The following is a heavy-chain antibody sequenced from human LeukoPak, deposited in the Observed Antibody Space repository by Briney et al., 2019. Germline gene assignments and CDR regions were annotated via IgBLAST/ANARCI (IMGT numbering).Heavy chain of an antibody. Sequence: AASVKVSCKASGYTYTSYGINWVRQAPGQGLERMGWISVYNGNTNYAQKLQGRVIMTTDTSTSTAYMELRSLRSDDTAVYYCARDVEWFGELSLPDYWGQGTLVTVSS. D-gene: IGHD3-10*01. J-gene: IGHJ4*02. V-gene: IGHV1-18*01. CDR3: ARDVEWFGELSLPDY. CDR2: ISVYNGNT. CDR1: GYTYTSYG.